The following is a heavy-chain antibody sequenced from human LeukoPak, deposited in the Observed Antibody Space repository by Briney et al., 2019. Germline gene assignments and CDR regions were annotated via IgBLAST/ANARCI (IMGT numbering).Heavy chain of an antibody. D-gene: IGHD4/OR15-4a*01. J-gene: IGHJ3*02. CDR3: ARAKDNYRGNDAFDI. Sequence: SETLSLTCTVSGGSISPYYWCWIRKPAGQGLGWVGRIYTRESTNHIPSLKSRVTMSVHPPKNQLSLKLSSVSAAHTAVYYCARAKDNYRGNDAFDIWGQGTMVTVSS. V-gene: IGHV4-4*07. CDR2: IYTREST. CDR1: GGSISPYY.